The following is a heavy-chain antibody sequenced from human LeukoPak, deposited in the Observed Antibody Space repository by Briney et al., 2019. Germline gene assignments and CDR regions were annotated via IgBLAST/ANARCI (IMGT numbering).Heavy chain of an antibody. CDR1: GYSFTSYW. CDR3: ATLDTAMNPPYYYYMDV. J-gene: IGHJ6*03. V-gene: IGHV5-51*01. CDR2: IYPGDSDT. Sequence: GESLKISCKGSGYSFTSYWIGWVRQMPGKGLEWMGFIYPGDSDTRYSPSFQGQVTISADKSISTAYLQWSSLKASDTAMYYCATLDTAMNPPYYYYMDVWGKGTTVTVSS. D-gene: IGHD5-18*01.